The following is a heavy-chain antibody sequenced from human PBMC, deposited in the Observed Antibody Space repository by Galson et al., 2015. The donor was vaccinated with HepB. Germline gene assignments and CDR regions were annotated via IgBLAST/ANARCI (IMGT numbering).Heavy chain of an antibody. J-gene: IGHJ4*02. V-gene: IGHV1-2*06. CDR3: ARVYGGPTLDY. Sequence: SVKVSCKASGYTFTGYYIHWVRQAPGQGLEWMGRINPNTGGTNFAQNFQGRVAMTSDTSISTVYMELSRLTSDDTAVYYCARVYGGPTLDYWGQGTLVTVSS. CDR2: INPNTGGT. CDR1: GYTFTGYY. D-gene: IGHD4-23*01.